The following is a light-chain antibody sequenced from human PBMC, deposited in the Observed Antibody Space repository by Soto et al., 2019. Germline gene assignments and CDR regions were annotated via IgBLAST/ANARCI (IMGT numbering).Light chain of an antibody. J-gene: IGLJ3*02. V-gene: IGLV2-14*01. CDR1: SSDVGGYNY. Sequence: QSVLTQPASVSGSPGQSITISCTGTSSDVGGYNYVSWYQQHPLKAPKLMIYEVRYRPSGISDRFSGSKSGDTASMTISGLQAEDDADYYCCSYTSNSPLVFGGGTKLTVL. CDR3: CSYTSNSPLV. CDR2: EVR.